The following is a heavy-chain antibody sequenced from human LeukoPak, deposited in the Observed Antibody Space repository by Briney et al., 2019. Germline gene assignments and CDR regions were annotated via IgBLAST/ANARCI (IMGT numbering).Heavy chain of an antibody. CDR3: ARDAEVGATRIFDY. CDR1: GFTFSSYA. CDR2: IWYDGSNK. J-gene: IGHJ4*02. D-gene: IGHD1-26*01. V-gene: IGHV3-33*08. Sequence: GSLRLSCEASGFTFSSYAMHWVRQAPGKGLEWVAVIWYDGSNKYYADSVKGRFTISRDNSKNTLYLQMNSLRAEDTAVYYCARDAEVGATRIFDYWGQGTLVTVSS.